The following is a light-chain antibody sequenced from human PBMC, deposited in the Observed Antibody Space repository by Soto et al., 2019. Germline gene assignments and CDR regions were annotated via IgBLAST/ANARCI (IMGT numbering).Light chain of an antibody. V-gene: IGKV1-5*01. J-gene: IGKJ1*01. CDR3: QQYNTFSPWT. Sequence: DIQMTQSPSTLSASVGDRVTITCRASQTISYWLAWYQQKPGNAPKLLISDASNLQIGVPSRFSGSGSGTEFTLTISSLQPDDFATYYCQQYNTFSPWTFGPGTKVESK. CDR1: QTISYW. CDR2: DAS.